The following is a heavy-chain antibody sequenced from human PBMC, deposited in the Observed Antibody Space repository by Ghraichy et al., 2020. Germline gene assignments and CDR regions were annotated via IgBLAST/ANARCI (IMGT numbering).Heavy chain of an antibody. CDR1: GYTFTSYA. CDR3: ARGLAWLRQPYYYYYGMDV. J-gene: IGHJ6*02. D-gene: IGHD5-12*01. Sequence: ASVKVSCKASGYTFTSYAMNWVRQAPGQGLEWMGWINTNTGNPTYAQGFTGRFVFSLDTSVSTAYLQISSLKAEDTAVYYCARGLAWLRQPYYYYYGMDVWGQGTTVTVSS. CDR2: INTNTGNP. V-gene: IGHV7-4-1*02.